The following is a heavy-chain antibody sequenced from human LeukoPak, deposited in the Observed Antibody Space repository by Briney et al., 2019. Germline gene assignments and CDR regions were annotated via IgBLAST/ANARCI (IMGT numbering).Heavy chain of an antibody. Sequence: SVKVSCKASGGTFSSYAISWVRQAPGQGLEWMGRIIPILGIANYAQKFQGRITITADKSTSTAYMELSSLRSEDTAVYYCARKYYYYYGMDVWGQGTTVTVSS. J-gene: IGHJ6*02. CDR2: IIPILGIA. V-gene: IGHV1-69*04. CDR1: GGTFSSYA. CDR3: ARKYYYYYGMDV.